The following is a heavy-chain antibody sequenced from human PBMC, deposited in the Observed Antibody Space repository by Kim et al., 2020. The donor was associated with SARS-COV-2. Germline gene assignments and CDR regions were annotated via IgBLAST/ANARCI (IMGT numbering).Heavy chain of an antibody. CDR3: ARIGYYDSSGYFRYYFDY. CDR2: IIPIFGTA. D-gene: IGHD3-22*01. J-gene: IGHJ4*02. V-gene: IGHV1-69*13. Sequence: SVKVSCKASGGTFSSYAISWVRQATGQGLEWMGGIIPIFGTANYAQKFHGRVTITADESTSTAYMELSSLRSEDTAVYYCARIGYYDSSGYFRYYFDYWGQGTLVTVSS. CDR1: GGTFSSYA.